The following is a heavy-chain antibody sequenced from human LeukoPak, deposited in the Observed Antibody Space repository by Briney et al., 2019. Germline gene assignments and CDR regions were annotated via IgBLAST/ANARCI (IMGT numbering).Heavy chain of an antibody. CDR3: ARDVIGAADINWFDP. V-gene: IGHV1-18*01. Sequence: ASVKVSCKASGYTFTSYGISWVRQAPGQGLEWMGWISAYNGNTNYAQKLHGRVTMTTDTSTSTAYMELRSLRSDDTAVYYCARDVIGAADINWFDPWGQGTLVTVSS. CDR2: ISAYNGNT. D-gene: IGHD6-13*01. CDR1: GYTFTSYG. J-gene: IGHJ5*02.